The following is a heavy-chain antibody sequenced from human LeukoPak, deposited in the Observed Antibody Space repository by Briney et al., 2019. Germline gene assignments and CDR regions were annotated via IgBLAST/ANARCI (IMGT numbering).Heavy chain of an antibody. CDR1: GYTFTSYY. V-gene: IGHV1-46*01. D-gene: IGHD3/OR15-3a*01. Sequence: ASVKVSCKASGYTFTSYYMHWVRQAPGQGLEWMGIINPSGGSTSYAQKFQGRVTMTRSTSISTAYMELISLRSEDTAVYYCASGGDWLLYNYWGQGTLVTVSS. CDR3: ASGGDWLLYNY. CDR2: INPSGGST. J-gene: IGHJ4*02.